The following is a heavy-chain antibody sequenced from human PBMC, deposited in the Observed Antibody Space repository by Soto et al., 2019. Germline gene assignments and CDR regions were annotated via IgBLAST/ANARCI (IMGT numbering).Heavy chain of an antibody. CDR1: GGSFSGYY. D-gene: IGHD1-26*01. J-gene: IGHJ4*02. CDR3: ARTIVGASSGLDY. CDR2: INHSGST. Sequence: SETLSLTCAVYGGSFSGYYWSWFRRPPGKGLEWIGEINHSGSTNYNPSLKSRVTISVDTSKNQFSLKLSSVTAADTAVYYCARTIVGASSGLDYWGQGTLVTVSS. V-gene: IGHV4-34*01.